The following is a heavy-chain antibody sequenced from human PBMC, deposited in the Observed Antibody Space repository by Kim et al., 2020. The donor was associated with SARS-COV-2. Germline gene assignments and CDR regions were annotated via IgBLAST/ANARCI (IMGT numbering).Heavy chain of an antibody. Sequence: GGSLRLSCAASGFTFSSYGMHWVRQAPGKGLEWVAVIWYDGSNKYYADSVKGRFTISRDNSKNTLYLQMNSLRAEDTAVYYCARDRPRGDSSGYYQTFWFDPWGQGTLVTVSS. CDR1: GFTFSSYG. V-gene: IGHV3-33*08. CDR2: IWYDGSNK. J-gene: IGHJ5*02. CDR3: ARDRPRGDSSGYYQTFWFDP. D-gene: IGHD3-22*01.